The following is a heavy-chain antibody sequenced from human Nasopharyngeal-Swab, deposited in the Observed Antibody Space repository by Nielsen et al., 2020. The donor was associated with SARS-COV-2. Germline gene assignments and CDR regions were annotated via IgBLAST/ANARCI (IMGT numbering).Heavy chain of an antibody. CDR1: GFTFSSYA. Sequence: GESLKISCAASGFTFSSYAMHWVRQAPGKGLEWVAVISYDGSNKYYADSVKGRFTISRDNAKNSLYLQMNSLRAEDTAVYYCARDIRFEEYMDVWGKGTTVTVSS. D-gene: IGHD3-10*01. CDR3: ARDIRFEEYMDV. J-gene: IGHJ6*03. CDR2: ISYDGSNK. V-gene: IGHV3-30*04.